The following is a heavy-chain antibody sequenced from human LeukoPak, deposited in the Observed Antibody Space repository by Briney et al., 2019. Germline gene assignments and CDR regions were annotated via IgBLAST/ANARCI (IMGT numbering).Heavy chain of an antibody. CDR2: ISAYNVNT. CDR1: GYTFTSYG. CDR3: ARDGRGSGWRDV. D-gene: IGHD6-19*01. V-gene: IGHV1-18*01. J-gene: IGHJ6*04. Sequence: ASAKVSCKASGYTFTSYGISWVRQAPGQRLEWMGWISAYNVNTNYEQKLQGRVTLTTDTSTSTAYMELRSLRSDDTAVYYCARDGRGSGWRDVWGKGTTVTVSS.